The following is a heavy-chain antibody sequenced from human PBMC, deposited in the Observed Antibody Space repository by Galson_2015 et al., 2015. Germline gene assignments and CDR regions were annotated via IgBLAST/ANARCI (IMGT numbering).Heavy chain of an antibody. CDR1: GYSFTNYW. Sequence: QSGAEVKKPGESLRISCTGSGYSFTNYWISWVRQMPGKGLEWMGRIDPSDSYTNYSPSLQGHVTISADKSISTAYLQWSSLKASDTAMYYCARLAYCSGGKCYPDYWGQGTLVTVSS. D-gene: IGHD2-15*01. V-gene: IGHV5-10-1*01. CDR2: IDPSDSYT. CDR3: ARLAYCSGGKCYPDY. J-gene: IGHJ4*02.